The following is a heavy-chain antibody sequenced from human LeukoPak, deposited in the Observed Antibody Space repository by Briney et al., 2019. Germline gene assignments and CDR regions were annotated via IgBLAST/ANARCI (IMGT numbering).Heavy chain of an antibody. CDR1: GFTFNIYA. V-gene: IGHV3-23*01. D-gene: IGHD1-1*01. Sequence: GGSLRLSCAASGFTFNIYAMTWVRQAPGKGLEWVSTIRSNGETTYNADSVKGRFTISRDNSKKTLYLQLNSLRVEDTAIYYCAKGQELDDGVFDSWGQGTLVTVSS. CDR2: IRSNGETT. CDR3: AKGQELDDGVFDS. J-gene: IGHJ4*02.